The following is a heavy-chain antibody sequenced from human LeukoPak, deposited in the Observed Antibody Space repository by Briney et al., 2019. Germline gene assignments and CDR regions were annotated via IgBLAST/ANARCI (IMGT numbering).Heavy chain of an antibody. D-gene: IGHD3-10*01. CDR1: GGSISSSSYY. Sequence: SETLSLTRTVSGGSISSSSYYWGWIRQPPGKGLEWIGSIYYSGSTYYNPSLKSRVTISVDTSKNQFSLKLSSVTAADTAVYYCARGIRWFGEPYFDYWGQGTLVTVSS. CDR2: IYYSGST. J-gene: IGHJ4*02. V-gene: IGHV4-39*01. CDR3: ARGIRWFGEPYFDY.